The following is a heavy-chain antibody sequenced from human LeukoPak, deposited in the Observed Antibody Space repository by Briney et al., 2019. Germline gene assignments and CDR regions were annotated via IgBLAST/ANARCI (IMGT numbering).Heavy chain of an antibody. CDR2: VYRSGST. Sequence: SEALSLTCTVSGGSISDSYWAWMRQSAGKGLEWIGRVYRSGSTSYNPSLKSRIAISVDTSKNQFSLKLSSVTAADTAVYYCARGGPTGTTQFDYWGQGTLVTVSS. V-gene: IGHV4-4*07. CDR1: GGSISDSY. D-gene: IGHD1-7*01. J-gene: IGHJ4*02. CDR3: ARGGPTGTTQFDY.